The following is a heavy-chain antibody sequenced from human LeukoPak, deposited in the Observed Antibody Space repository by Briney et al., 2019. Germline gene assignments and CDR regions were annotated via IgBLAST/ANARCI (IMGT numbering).Heavy chain of an antibody. CDR2: INHSGST. Sequence: SETLSLICAVYGGSFSGYYWSWIRQPPGKGVEWIGEINHSGSTNYNPSLKSRVTISVDTSKNQFSLKLSSVTAADTAVYYCARDFTIFGVVTGYDWFDPWGQGTLVTVSS. CDR1: GGSFSGYY. J-gene: IGHJ5*02. CDR3: ARDFTIFGVVTGYDWFDP. V-gene: IGHV4-34*01. D-gene: IGHD3-3*01.